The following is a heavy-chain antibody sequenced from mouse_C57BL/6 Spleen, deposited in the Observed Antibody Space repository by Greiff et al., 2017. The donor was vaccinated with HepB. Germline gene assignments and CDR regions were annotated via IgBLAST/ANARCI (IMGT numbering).Heavy chain of an antibody. V-gene: IGHV5-6*01. CDR3: ARQKVAIYYGNPAWFAY. CDR2: ISSGGSYT. D-gene: IGHD2-1*01. CDR1: GFTFSSYG. J-gene: IGHJ3*01. Sequence: EVQLVESGGDLVKPGGSLKLSCAASGFTFSSYGMSWVRQTPDKRLEWVATISSGGSYTYYPDSVKGRVTIARDNAKNTLYLQMSSLKSEDTAMYYCARQKVAIYYGNPAWFAYWGQGTLVTVSA.